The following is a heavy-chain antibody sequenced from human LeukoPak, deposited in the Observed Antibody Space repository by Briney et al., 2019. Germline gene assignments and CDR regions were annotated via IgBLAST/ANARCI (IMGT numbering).Heavy chain of an antibody. V-gene: IGHV1-69*13. CDR3: ARAASVYYDFWSGYLGNFDY. Sequence: SVKVSCKASGGTFSSYAISWVRQAPGQGLEWMGGIIPIFGTANYAQKFQGRVTITADESTGTAYMELSSLRSEDTAVYYCARAASVYYDFWSGYLGNFDYWGQGTLVTVSS. D-gene: IGHD3-3*01. J-gene: IGHJ4*02. CDR2: IIPIFGTA. CDR1: GGTFSSYA.